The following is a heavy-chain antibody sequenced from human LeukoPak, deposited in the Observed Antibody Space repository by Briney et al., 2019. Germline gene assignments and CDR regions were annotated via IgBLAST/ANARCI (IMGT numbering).Heavy chain of an antibody. J-gene: IGHJ2*01. Sequence: PGGSLRLFCAASGFTFSSYAMSWVRQAPGKGLEWVSAISGSGGSTYYADSVKGRFTISRDNSKNTLYLQMNSLRAEDTAVYYCAKSGSYHWYFDLWGRGTLVTVSS. D-gene: IGHD1-26*01. CDR1: GFTFSSYA. CDR2: ISGSGGST. CDR3: AKSGSYHWYFDL. V-gene: IGHV3-23*01.